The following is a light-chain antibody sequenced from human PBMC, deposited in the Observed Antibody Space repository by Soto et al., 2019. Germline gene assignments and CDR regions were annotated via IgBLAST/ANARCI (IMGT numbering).Light chain of an antibody. CDR2: DNN. Sequence: QSVLTQPPSVSAAPGQKVTISCSGFSSNIGNNFVSWYQQLPGTAPKLLIYDNNKRPSGIPDRFSGSKSGTSATLGITGLQTGDEADYYCGTWDSSLSVVVVFGGGTQLTVL. CDR3: GTWDSSLSVVVV. V-gene: IGLV1-51*01. CDR1: SSNIGNNF. J-gene: IGLJ2*01.